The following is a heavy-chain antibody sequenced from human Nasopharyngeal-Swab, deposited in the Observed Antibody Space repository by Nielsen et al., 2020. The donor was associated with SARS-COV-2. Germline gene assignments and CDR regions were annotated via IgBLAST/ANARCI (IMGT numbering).Heavy chain of an antibody. D-gene: IGHD5-12*01. CDR2: ISGSGEST. J-gene: IGHJ6*02. CDR1: GFTFSTYD. CDR3: AKDRDSGDDSDDYYHYYGMDV. Sequence: GESLKISCAASGFTFSTYDMSWVRQAPGKGLEWVSGISGSGESTHYADSVKGRFTISRDNSKNTVNLQMNSLRAEDTAIYYCAKDRDSGDDSDDYYHYYGMDVWGQGTTVTVFS. V-gene: IGHV3-23*01.